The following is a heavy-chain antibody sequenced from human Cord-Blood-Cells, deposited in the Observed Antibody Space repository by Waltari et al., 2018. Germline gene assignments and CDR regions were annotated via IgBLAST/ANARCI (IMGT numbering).Heavy chain of an antibody. Sequence: QVQLQQWGAGLLKPSETLSLTCAVYGGSFSGYYWSWIRQPLGKGLEWIREINHSGSTNYNPSLKSRVTISVDTSKNQFSLKLSSVTAADTAVYYCAIPGGHSSSDAFDIWGQGTMVTVSS. CDR2: INHSGST. V-gene: IGHV4-34*01. CDR1: GGSFSGYY. D-gene: IGHD6-6*01. J-gene: IGHJ3*02. CDR3: AIPGGHSSSDAFDI.